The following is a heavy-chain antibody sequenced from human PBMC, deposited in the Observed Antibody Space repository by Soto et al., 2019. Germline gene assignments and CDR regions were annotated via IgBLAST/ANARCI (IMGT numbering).Heavy chain of an antibody. D-gene: IGHD1-26*01. Sequence: EVQLLESGGGLVKPGGSLRLSCAASGFTFSNAWMSWVRQAPGKGLEWVGRIKSKTDGGTTDYAAPVKGRFTISRDDSKNTLYLQMNSLKTEDTAVYYCTTPSSGSYSGFYYYYGMDVWGQGTTVTVSS. J-gene: IGHJ6*02. CDR1: GFTFSNAW. CDR3: TTPSSGSYSGFYYYYGMDV. CDR2: IKSKTDGGTT. V-gene: IGHV3-15*01.